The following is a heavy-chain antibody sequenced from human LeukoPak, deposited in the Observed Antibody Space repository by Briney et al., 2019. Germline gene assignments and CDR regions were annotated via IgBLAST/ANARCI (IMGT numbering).Heavy chain of an antibody. D-gene: IGHD3-16*02. J-gene: IGHJ3*02. CDR3: ARREYDYVWGSYRSNAFDI. Sequence: SETLSLTCAVYGGSFSGYYWSWIRQPPGKGLEWIGEINHSGSTNYNPSLKSRVTISVDTSKNQFSLKLSSVTAADTAVYYCARREYDYVWGSYRSNAFDIWGQGTMVTVSS. CDR2: INHSGST. V-gene: IGHV4-34*01. CDR1: GGSFSGYY.